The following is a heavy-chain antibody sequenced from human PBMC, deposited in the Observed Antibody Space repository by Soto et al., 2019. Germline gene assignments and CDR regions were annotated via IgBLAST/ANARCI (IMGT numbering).Heavy chain of an antibody. V-gene: IGHV3-33*01. D-gene: IGHD1-7*01. CDR3: ARASNWNYIFDY. Sequence: LRLSCAASGFTFSSYGMHWVRQAPGKGLEWVAVIWYDGSNKYYADSVKGRFTISRDNSKNTLYLQMNSLRAEDTAVYYCARASNWNYIFDYWGQGTLVTVSS. CDR2: IWYDGSNK. J-gene: IGHJ4*02. CDR1: GFTFSSYG.